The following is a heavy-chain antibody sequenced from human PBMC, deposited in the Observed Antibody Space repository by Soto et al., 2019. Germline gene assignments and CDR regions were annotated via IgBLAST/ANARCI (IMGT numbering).Heavy chain of an antibody. J-gene: IGHJ4*02. Sequence: VQLLDSGGGLVQPGGSLRLSCAASGFSFSDYAMNWVRQAPGKGLEGVSEISATGGSTFYADFVKGRFTISRDNSKNTLYLHLTSLRDEDTARYYCAKASSAWYDSKSYYFDDWGPGTLVTVSS. CDR2: ISATGGST. D-gene: IGHD6-19*01. CDR1: GFSFSDYA. V-gene: IGHV3-23*01. CDR3: AKASSAWYDSKSYYFDD.